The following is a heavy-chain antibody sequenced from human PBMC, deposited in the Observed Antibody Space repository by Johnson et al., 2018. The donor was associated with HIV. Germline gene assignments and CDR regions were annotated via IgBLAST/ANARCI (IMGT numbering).Heavy chain of an antibody. CDR2: ISYDGSNK. Sequence: QVHLVESGGGVVQSGRSLRLSCAASGFTFSSYAMYWVRQAPGKGLEWVAVISYDGSNKYYADSVMGRFTISRDNSKNTLYLRMNSLRAEDTAVYYCARSAVEMATKDAFDIWGQGTMVTVSS. CDR3: ARSAVEMATKDAFDI. J-gene: IGHJ3*02. D-gene: IGHD5-24*01. CDR1: GFTFSSYA. V-gene: IGHV3-30-3*01.